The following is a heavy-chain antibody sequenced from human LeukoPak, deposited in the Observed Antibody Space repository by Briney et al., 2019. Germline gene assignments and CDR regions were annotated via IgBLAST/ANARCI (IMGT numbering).Heavy chain of an antibody. CDR2: ISSNGGST. Sequence: GGSLRLSCAASGFTFSSYAMHWVRQAPGKGLEYVSAISSNGGSTYYANSVKGRFTIPRDNAKNTLYLQMNSLRAEDTAVYYCAMQFDYWGQGTLVTVSS. CDR3: AMQFDY. J-gene: IGHJ4*02. V-gene: IGHV3-64*01. CDR1: GFTFSSYA.